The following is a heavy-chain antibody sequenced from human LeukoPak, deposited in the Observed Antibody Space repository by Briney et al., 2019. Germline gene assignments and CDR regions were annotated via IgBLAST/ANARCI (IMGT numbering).Heavy chain of an antibody. V-gene: IGHV4-31*03. CDR1: GGSISSGGYY. D-gene: IGHD1-7*01. CDR3: ARGNWNYGNWFDP. Sequence: SETLSLTCTVSGGSISSGGYYWSWISQHPGKGLEWIGYIYYSGRTSYNPSLNSRVTKSVDTSKNQFSLKLSSVTAADTAVYYCARGNWNYGNWFDPWGQGTLVTVCS. CDR2: IYYSGRT. J-gene: IGHJ5*02.